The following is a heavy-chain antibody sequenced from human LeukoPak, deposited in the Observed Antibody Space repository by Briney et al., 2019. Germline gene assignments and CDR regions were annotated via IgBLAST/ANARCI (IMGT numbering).Heavy chain of an antibody. D-gene: IGHD3-22*01. CDR2: INPNSGGT. Sequence: ASVNVSCKASGYTFTDYYIHWVRQAPGQGLEWMGWINPNSGGTNYAQKFQGRVTMTRDTSISTAYMELRRLRSGDTAVYYCARVCYYDSSSDLAYWGQGTPVIVSS. CDR1: GYTFTDYY. V-gene: IGHV1-2*02. CDR3: ARVCYYDSSSDLAY. J-gene: IGHJ4*02.